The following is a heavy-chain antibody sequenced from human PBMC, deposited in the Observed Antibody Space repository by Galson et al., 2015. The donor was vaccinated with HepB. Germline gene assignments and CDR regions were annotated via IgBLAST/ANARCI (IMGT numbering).Heavy chain of an antibody. V-gene: IGHV3-33*01. D-gene: IGHD5-12*01. CDR3: XRXQCFDYYRTAXH. J-gene: IGHJ4*02. Sequence: YADSVKGRFTISRDTSKKXLYLQMSSLRAEDTAVYYXXRXQCFDYYRTAXHWGQGTPVTVSS.